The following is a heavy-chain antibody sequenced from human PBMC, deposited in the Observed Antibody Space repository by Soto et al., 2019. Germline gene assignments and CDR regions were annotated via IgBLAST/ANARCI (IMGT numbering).Heavy chain of an antibody. V-gene: IGHV3-21*01. D-gene: IGHD2-15*01. Sequence: GGSLRLSCAASGFTFSSYSMNWVRQAPGKGLEWVSSISSSSSYIYYADSVKGRFTISRDNAKNSLYLQMNSLRAEDTAVYYCARAYCSGGSCYSCDYWGQGTLVTVSS. J-gene: IGHJ4*02. CDR2: ISSSSSYI. CDR1: GFTFSSYS. CDR3: ARAYCSGGSCYSCDY.